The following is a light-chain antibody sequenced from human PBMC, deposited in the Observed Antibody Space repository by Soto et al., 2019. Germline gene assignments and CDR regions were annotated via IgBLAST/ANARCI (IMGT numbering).Light chain of an antibody. CDR3: QQYSNWPT. Sequence: EIVMTQSPATLSVSPGERATLSSRASQSVSRNLAWYQQRPGQAPRLLISGASTRATGIAARFSGSGSGREFTLTISSLQSEDSALYYCQQYSNWPTFGRGTKVDI. CDR2: GAS. V-gene: IGKV3-15*01. CDR1: QSVSRN. J-gene: IGKJ4*01.